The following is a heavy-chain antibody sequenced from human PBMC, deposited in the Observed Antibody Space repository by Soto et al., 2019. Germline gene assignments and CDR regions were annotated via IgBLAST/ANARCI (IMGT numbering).Heavy chain of an antibody. V-gene: IGHV6-1*01. CDR2: TYYRSKWYN. D-gene: IGHD6-19*01. J-gene: IGHJ3*01. CDR3: ARGSQWLGAFDF. CDR1: GDSVSSNSVT. Sequence: QSQTLSLTCAISGDSVSSNSVTWNWIRQSPSRGLEWLGRTYYRSKWYNDYAVSMKSRITINPDTSKNQFSLQLNSVTPEDTAVYYCARGSQWLGAFDFWGQGTMVTVSS.